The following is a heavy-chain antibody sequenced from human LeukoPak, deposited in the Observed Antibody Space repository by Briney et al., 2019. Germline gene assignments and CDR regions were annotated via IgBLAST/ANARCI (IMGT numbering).Heavy chain of an antibody. D-gene: IGHD3-10*01. Sequence: ASVKVSCKASGYTFTSYYMHWVRQAPGQGLEWMGIINPSGGSTSYAQKFQGRVTMTRDTSTSTVYMELSSLRSEDTAVYYCAREGRLLWFGELLVPPLGSWFDPWGQGTLVTVSS. J-gene: IGHJ5*02. CDR3: AREGRLLWFGELLVPPLGSWFDP. CDR2: INPSGGST. CDR1: GYTFTSYY. V-gene: IGHV1-46*01.